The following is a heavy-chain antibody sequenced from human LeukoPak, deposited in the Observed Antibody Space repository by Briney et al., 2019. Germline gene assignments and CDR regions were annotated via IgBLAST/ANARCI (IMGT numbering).Heavy chain of an antibody. V-gene: IGHV3-23*01. CDR1: GFTFSSYA. Sequence: PGGSLRLSCAASGFTFSSYAMSWVRQAPGKGLEWVSAISGSGGSTYYADSVKGRFTISRDNSKNTLYLQMNSLRAEDTALYHCAREGTWSNDYWGQGTLVTVSS. CDR2: ISGSGGST. CDR3: AREGTWSNDY. J-gene: IGHJ4*02. D-gene: IGHD2-15*01.